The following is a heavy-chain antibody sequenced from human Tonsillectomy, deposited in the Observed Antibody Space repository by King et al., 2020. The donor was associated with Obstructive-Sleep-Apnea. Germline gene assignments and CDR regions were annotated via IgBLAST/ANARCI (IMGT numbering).Heavy chain of an antibody. CDR3: ADYFDY. CDR2: ISYDGSNK. V-gene: IGHV3-30*03. CDR1: GFTFSSYG. Sequence: QVQLVESGGGVVQPGRSLRLSCAASGFTFSSYGMHWVRQAPGEGLEWVAVISYDGSNKYYADSVKGRFTISRDNSKNTLYLQMNSLRAEDTAVYYCADYFDYWGQGTLVTVSS. J-gene: IGHJ4*02.